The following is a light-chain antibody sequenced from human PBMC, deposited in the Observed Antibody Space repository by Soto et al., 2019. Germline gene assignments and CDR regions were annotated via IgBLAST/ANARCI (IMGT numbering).Light chain of an antibody. CDR2: AAS. CDR1: RSSSSS. CDR3: QQSYSTPWT. Sequence: DIQMTQSPSSLSASVGDRVTITCRASRSSSSSLNWYQQKPGKAPKLLISAASSLQSGVQSRFSGSGSGTDFTLTISSLQPEDFATYFCQQSYSTPWTFGQGTKLEIK. V-gene: IGKV1-39*01. J-gene: IGKJ1*01.